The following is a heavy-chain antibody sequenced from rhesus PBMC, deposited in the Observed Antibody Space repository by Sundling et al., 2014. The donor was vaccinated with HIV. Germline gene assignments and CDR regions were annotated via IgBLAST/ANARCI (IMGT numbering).Heavy chain of an antibody. J-gene: IGHJ6*01. Sequence: QVQLQESGPGLVKPSETLSLTCAVSGGSISSNYWNWIRQAPGKGLEWIGFIYGSDSRTNYNPSLKSRVTLSVDTSENQFSLKLRSVTAADTAVYYCARRIRGYYGLDSWGQGVVVTVSS. CDR3: ARRIRGYYGLDS. CDR1: GGSISSNY. V-gene: IGHV4-169*01. D-gene: IGHD3-9*01. CDR2: IYGSDSRT.